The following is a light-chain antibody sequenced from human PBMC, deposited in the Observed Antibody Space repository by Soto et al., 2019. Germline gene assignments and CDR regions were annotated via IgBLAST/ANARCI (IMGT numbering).Light chain of an antibody. V-gene: IGKV1-5*01. CDR1: QSLSSW. CDR3: QQYNSYSPT. J-gene: IGKJ1*01. Sequence: DIQMTQSPSTLSASVGDRVTITCRASQSLSSWLAWYQQKPGKAPKLLIYDASSLESGVPSRFSGSGAGTEFTLTICSLQPDDFATYYFQQYNSYSPTFGQGTKVEIK. CDR2: DAS.